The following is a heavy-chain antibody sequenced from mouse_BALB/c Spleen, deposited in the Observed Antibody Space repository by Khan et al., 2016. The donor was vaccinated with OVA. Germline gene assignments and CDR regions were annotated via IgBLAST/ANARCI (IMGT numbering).Heavy chain of an antibody. D-gene: IGHD2-14*01. CDR2: INTHSGVP. J-gene: IGHJ4*01. V-gene: IGHV9-4*02. CDR3: ARGGAAYYRNDGGAMDY. Sequence: QIQLVQSGPELKKPGETVRISCKASEYTFTTAGMQWVQKMPGKGLKWIGWINTHSGVPKYAEDFKGRFAFSLETSASTAYLQITNLKNEDTATYFCARGGAAYYRNDGGAMDYWGQGTSVTVSS. CDR1: EYTFTTAG.